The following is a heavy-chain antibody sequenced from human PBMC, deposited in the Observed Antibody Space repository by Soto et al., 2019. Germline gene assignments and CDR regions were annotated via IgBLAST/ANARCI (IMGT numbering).Heavy chain of an antibody. D-gene: IGHD2-2*01. CDR2: IDYNGVT. J-gene: IGHJ4*02. Sequence: SETLSLTCSVSGASISSRDYYWGWIRQTPGKGLEWIGHIDYNGVTYYNPSLKSRVTVSKDTSKNQFSLKVASVTAADTAIYYCGRVMLGTSRHTDSDYWGQGTQVTVSS. CDR3: GRVMLGTSRHTDSDY. V-gene: IGHV4-39*01. CDR1: GASISSRDYY.